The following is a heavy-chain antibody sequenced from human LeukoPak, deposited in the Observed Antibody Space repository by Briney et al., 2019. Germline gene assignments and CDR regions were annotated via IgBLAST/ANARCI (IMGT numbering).Heavy chain of an antibody. J-gene: IGHJ5*02. CDR1: GGSISSSSYY. V-gene: IGHV4-39*07. CDR2: INHSGST. Sequence: NPSETLSLTCTVSGGSISSSSYYWSWIRQPPGKGLEWIGEINHSGSTNYNPSLKSRVTISVDTSKNQFSLKLSSVTAADTAVYYCARGIQYYDILTVPFDPWGQGTLVTVSS. CDR3: ARGIQYYDILTVPFDP. D-gene: IGHD3-9*01.